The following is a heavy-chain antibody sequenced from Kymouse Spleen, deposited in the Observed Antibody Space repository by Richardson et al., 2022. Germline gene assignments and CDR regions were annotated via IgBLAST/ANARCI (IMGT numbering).Heavy chain of an antibody. CDR2: IWYDGSNK. Sequence: QVQLVESGGGVVQPGRSLRLSCAASGFTFSSYGMHWVRQAPGKGLEWVAVIWYDGSNKYYADSVKGRFTISRDNSKNTLYLQMNSLRAEDTAVYYCASLVGATFDYWGQGTLVTVSS. CDR3: ASLVGATFDY. CDR1: GFTFSSYG. D-gene: IGHD1-26*01. V-gene: IGHV3-33*01. J-gene: IGHJ4*02.